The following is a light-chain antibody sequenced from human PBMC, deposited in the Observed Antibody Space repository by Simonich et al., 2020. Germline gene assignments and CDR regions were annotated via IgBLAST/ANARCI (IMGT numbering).Light chain of an antibody. V-gene: IGLV1-40*01. CDR1: SSKIGAGYD. Sequence: QAVLTQPPSVSGAPGQRVTISCTGSSSKIGAGYDLHWYQPLPGTAPKLLIYGNTNRPSVVPDRFSGSKSGTSASLAITVLQAEDEADYYCQSYYSSLSGWVFGGGTKLTVL. CDR2: GNT. J-gene: IGLJ3*02. CDR3: QSYYSSLSGWV.